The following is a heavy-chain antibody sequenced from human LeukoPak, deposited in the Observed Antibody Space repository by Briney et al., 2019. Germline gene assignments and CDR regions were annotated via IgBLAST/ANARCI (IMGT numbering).Heavy chain of an antibody. J-gene: IGHJ4*02. V-gene: IGHV3-7*01. CDR1: GFTFNNYG. CDR2: INQDGSEK. Sequence: GGSLRLSCAASGFTFNNYGMHWVRQAPGKGLEWVANINQDGSEKYCVDSVKGRFTISRDNAKNSLYLQMNSLRAEDTAVYYCASGNYFDYWGQGTLVTVSS. CDR3: ASGNYFDY.